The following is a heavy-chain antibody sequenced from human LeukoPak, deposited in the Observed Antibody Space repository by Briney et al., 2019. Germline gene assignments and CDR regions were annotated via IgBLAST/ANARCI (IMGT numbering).Heavy chain of an antibody. V-gene: IGHV5-51*01. D-gene: IGHD2-2*01. CDR2: INPGDSDT. CDR3: TRHHSSSTFDI. Sequence: GESLKISCEGSGYTFTNYWIGWVRQMPGKGLEWMGVINPGDSDTKYSASSQGQVPISADKSISTAYLQWSSLKASDTAIYYCTRHHSSSTFDIWGQGTLVTVSS. J-gene: IGHJ3*02. CDR1: GYTFTNYW.